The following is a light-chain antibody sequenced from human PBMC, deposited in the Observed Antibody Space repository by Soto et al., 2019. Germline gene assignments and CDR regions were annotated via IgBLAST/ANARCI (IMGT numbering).Light chain of an antibody. Sequence: EIVLTPSPGTLSLSPGYRSTLYCRASQSVSSSNLAWYQQKRGQSPRLLIYGASSRATGIPDRFSGSGSGPDFTLTISRLEPEDFAVYFCQHYGSSPWTFGQGTKVDIK. CDR2: GAS. CDR1: QSVSSSN. V-gene: IGKV3-20*01. CDR3: QHYGSSPWT. J-gene: IGKJ1*01.